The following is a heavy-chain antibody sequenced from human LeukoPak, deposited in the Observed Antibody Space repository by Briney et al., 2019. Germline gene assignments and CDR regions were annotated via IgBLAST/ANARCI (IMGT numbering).Heavy chain of an antibody. CDR3: ARGLGAAAGTGAFDI. V-gene: IGHV4-61*02. CDR2: IYTSGST. CDR1: GNSISSGDYY. D-gene: IGHD6-13*01. Sequence: PSQTLSLTCTVSGNSISSGDYYWSWIRQPAGKGLEWIGRIYTSGSTTYNPSLKSRVTISGDTSENQFSLKLSSVTAADTAVYYCARGLGAAAGTGAFDIWGQGTMVTVSS. J-gene: IGHJ3*02.